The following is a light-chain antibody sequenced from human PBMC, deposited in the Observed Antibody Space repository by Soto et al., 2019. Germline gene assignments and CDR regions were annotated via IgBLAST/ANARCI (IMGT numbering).Light chain of an antibody. V-gene: IGLV1-40*01. CDR3: QSYDSSLSGSRV. CDR2: GNS. J-gene: IGLJ1*01. CDR1: SSNIGAGYD. Sequence: SVLTQPPSVSGAPGQRVTISCTGSSSNIGAGYDVHWYQQLPATTPKLLIYGNSNRPSGVPDRFSGSKSGTSASLAITGLQAEDEADYYCQSYDSSLSGSRVFGTGTKVTVL.